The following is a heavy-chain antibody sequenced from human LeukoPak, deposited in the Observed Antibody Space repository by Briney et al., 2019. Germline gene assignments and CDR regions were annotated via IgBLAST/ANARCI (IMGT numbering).Heavy chain of an antibody. J-gene: IGHJ3*02. Sequence: PGGSLRLSCAASGFTFSSYEMNWVRQAPGKGLEWVSYISSSGSTIYYADSVKGRFTISRDNSKNTLYLQMNSLRAEDTAVYYCAKKMGSGTYSAFDIWGQGTMVTVSS. CDR1: GFTFSSYE. CDR2: ISSSGSTI. D-gene: IGHD1-26*01. CDR3: AKKMGSGTYSAFDI. V-gene: IGHV3-48*03.